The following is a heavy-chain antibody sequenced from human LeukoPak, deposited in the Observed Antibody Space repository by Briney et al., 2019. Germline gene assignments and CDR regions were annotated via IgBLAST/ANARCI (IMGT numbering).Heavy chain of an antibody. J-gene: IGHJ6*02. CDR1: GGSFSGYY. V-gene: IGHV4-34*01. CDR3: ASMMGPSYDFWSGYGMDV. CDR2: INHSGST. D-gene: IGHD3-3*01. Sequence: SETLSLTCAVYGGSFSGYYWSWIRQPPGKGLEWIGEINHSGSTNYNPSLKSRVTISVDTSKNQFSLKLSSVTAADTAVYYCASMMGPSYDFWSGYGMDVWGQGTTVTVSS.